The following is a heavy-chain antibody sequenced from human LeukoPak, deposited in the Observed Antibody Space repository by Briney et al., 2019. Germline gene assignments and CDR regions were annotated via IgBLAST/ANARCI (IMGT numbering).Heavy chain of an antibody. J-gene: IGHJ4*02. V-gene: IGHV1-2*02. Sequence: GASVKVSCKVSGYRFTDHLIHWIRQAPGQGLEWMGWINPNTGDTRSAQKFQGRVAMTRDTSITTTYMELTGLKSGDGAMYFCTRDLRIAPAVAFFDSWGQGTRVTVSS. CDR2: INPNTGDT. D-gene: IGHD2-15*01. CDR1: GYRFTDHL. CDR3: TRDLRIAPAVAFFDS.